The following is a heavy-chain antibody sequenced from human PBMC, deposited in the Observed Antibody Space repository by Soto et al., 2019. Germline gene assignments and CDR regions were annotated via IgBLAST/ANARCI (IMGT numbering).Heavy chain of an antibody. D-gene: IGHD3-16*01. CDR2: IWYDGSNK. Sequence: PGGSLRLSCAASGFTFSSYGMHLVRQSPGKGLEWVAVIWYDGSNKYYADSVKGRFTISRDNSKKTLYLQMNSPRAEDTAVYYCASDKGGADYFDYWGQGTMVTVSS. CDR1: GFTFSSYG. V-gene: IGHV3-33*01. CDR3: ASDKGGADYFDY. J-gene: IGHJ4*02.